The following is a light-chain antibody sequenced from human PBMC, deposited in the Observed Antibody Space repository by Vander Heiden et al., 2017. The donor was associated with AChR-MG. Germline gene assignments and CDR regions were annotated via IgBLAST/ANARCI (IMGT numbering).Light chain of an antibody. CDR2: TNN. J-gene: IGLJ3*02. CDR1: NSNIGAGYD. CDR3: QSYDSSLTAWV. V-gene: IGLV1-40*01. Sequence: QSVLTQPPSVSGAPGQRVTISCTGNNSNIGAGYDVHWYQQLPGAAPKLLIYTNNNRPSGVPDRFSGSKSGTSASLAITGLQAEDEADYHCQSYDSSLTAWVFGGGTKLTVL.